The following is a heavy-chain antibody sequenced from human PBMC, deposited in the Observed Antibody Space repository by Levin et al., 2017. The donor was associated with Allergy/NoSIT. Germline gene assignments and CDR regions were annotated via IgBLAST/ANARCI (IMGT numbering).Heavy chain of an antibody. CDR2: INTNTGNP. J-gene: IGHJ2*01. CDR3: ATLSFPYYDFWSGYYSGPNWYFDL. Sequence: GASVKVSCKASGYTFTSYAMNWVRQAPGQGLEWMGWINTNTGNPTYAQGFTGRFVFSLDTSVSTAYLQISSLKAEDTAVYYCATLSFPYYDFWSGYYSGPNWYFDLWGRGTLVTVSS. CDR1: GYTFTSYA. V-gene: IGHV7-4-1*02. D-gene: IGHD3-3*01.